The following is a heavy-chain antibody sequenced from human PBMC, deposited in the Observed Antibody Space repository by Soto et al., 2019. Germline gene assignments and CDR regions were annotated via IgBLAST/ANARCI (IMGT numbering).Heavy chain of an antibody. D-gene: IGHD1-7*01. J-gene: IGHJ4*02. CDR3: AKGGPELELLEGYFDY. V-gene: IGHV3-30*18. Sequence: PGGSLRLSCAASGFTFSSYGMHWVRQAPGKGLEWVAVISYDGSNKYYADSVKGRFTISRDNSKNTLYLQMNSLRAEDTAVYYCAKGGPELELLEGYFDYWGQGTLVTVSS. CDR2: ISYDGSNK. CDR1: GFTFSSYG.